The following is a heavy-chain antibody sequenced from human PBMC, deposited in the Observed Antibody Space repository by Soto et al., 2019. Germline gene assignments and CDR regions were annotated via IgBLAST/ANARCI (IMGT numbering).Heavy chain of an antibody. V-gene: IGHV3-21*01. D-gene: IGHD2-15*01. J-gene: IGHJ6*02. CDR2: ISSSSSYI. CDR3: ARVEVVAAGNYYYYCMDV. Sequence: EVQLVESGGGLVKPGGSLRLSCAASGFTFSSYSMNWVRQTPGKGLEWVSSISSSSSYIYYADSVKGRFTISRDNAKNSLYLQMNSLRAEDTAVYYCARVEVVAAGNYYYYCMDVWGQGTTVTVSS. CDR1: GFTFSSYS.